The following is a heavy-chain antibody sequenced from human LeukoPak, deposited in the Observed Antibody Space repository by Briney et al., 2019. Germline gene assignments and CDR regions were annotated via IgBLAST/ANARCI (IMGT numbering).Heavy chain of an antibody. CDR1: GYSFTSYY. CDR2: VYPGDSHT. D-gene: IGHD1-14*01. Sequence: GESLKISCKGSGYSFTSYYIGWVRQMPGTGLEWMGIVYPGDSHTIYSPSFQGQVTFSADKSISTAYLQWSSLKASDTAIYYCARHHPGSYYYGMDVWGQGTVVTVSS. V-gene: IGHV5-51*01. J-gene: IGHJ6*02. CDR3: ARHHPGSYYYGMDV.